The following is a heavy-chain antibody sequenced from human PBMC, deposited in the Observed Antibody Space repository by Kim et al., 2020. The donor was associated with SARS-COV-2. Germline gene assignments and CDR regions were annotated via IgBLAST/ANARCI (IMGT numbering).Heavy chain of an antibody. Sequence: GTNYAQKFQGRVTMTRDTSISTAYMELSRLRSDDTAVYYCARVVAGMFDYWGQGTLVTVSS. J-gene: IGHJ4*02. CDR3: ARVVAGMFDY. CDR2: GT. V-gene: IGHV1-2*02. D-gene: IGHD6-19*01.